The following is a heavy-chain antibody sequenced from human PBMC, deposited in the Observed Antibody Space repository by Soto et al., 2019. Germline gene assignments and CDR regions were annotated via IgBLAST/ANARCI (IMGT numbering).Heavy chain of an antibody. J-gene: IGHJ6*02. CDR1: GGSISSSSYY. V-gene: IGHV4-39*01. Sequence: PSETLSLTCTVSGGSISSSSYYWGWIRQPPGKGLEWIGSIYYSGSTYYNPSLKSRVTISVDTSKNQFSLKLSSVTAADTAVYYCARHRGWGYYGSGSWSDYYYGMDVWGQGTTVTVSS. CDR2: IYYSGST. D-gene: IGHD3-10*01. CDR3: ARHRGWGYYGSGSWSDYYYGMDV.